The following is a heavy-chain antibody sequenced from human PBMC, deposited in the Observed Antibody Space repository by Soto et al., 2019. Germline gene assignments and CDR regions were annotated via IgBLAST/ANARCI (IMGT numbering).Heavy chain of an antibody. V-gene: IGHV1-18*01. CDR1: GYTFTSYG. D-gene: IGHD5-12*01. Sequence: QVQLVQSGAEVKKPGASVKVSCKASGYTFTSYGISWVRQAPGQGLEWMGWISAYNGNTNYAQKLQGRVTMTTDTSMSTAYMELRSLRSDDTAVYYCARGENSGYVDYYYCMDVWGQGTTVTVSS. J-gene: IGHJ6*02. CDR3: ARGENSGYVDYYYCMDV. CDR2: ISAYNGNT.